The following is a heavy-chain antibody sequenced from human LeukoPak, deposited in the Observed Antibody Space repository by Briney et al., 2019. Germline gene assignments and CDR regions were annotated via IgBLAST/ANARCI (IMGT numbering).Heavy chain of an antibody. D-gene: IGHD5-18*01. CDR3: ARDSDTAGYYYYMDV. Sequence: GGSLRLSCAASGFTFSDYYMSWIRQAPGKGLEWVSYISSGGTGIYDADSVKGRFSISRDNAKNSLYLQMNSLRPEDTAVYYCARDSDTAGYYYYMDVWGKGTTVIVSS. J-gene: IGHJ6*03. CDR2: ISSGGTGI. V-gene: IGHV3-11*04. CDR1: GFTFSDYY.